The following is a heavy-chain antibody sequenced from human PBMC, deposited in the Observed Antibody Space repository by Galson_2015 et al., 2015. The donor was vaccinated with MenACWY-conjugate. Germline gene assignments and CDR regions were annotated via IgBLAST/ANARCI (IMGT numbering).Heavy chain of an antibody. J-gene: IGHJ6*02. CDR3: ARGLYCMDV. V-gene: IGHV3-7*03. CDR2: IKKDGSEK. Sequence: SLRLSCAASGFTFRNYSMTWVRQAPGKGLEWVASIKKDGSEKYYVDSVRGRFTISRDNAKNSLYLEMNSLRVEDTAVYSCARGLYCMDVWGQGTTVTASS. CDR1: GFTFRNYS.